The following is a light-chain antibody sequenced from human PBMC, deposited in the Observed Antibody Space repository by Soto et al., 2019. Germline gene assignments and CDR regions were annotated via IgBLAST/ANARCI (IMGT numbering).Light chain of an antibody. V-gene: IGKV1-5*03. CDR3: QQYNSYRA. CDR2: KAS. Sequence: DIQMTQSPSTLSASVGDRVTITCRASQSISDWLAWYQQKPETATKLLIAKASSLEGGVSSNCSGRGFGTEFTLIISSLQHDDSATYYCQQYNSYRAFGQGTKVDI. J-gene: IGKJ1*01. CDR1: QSISDW.